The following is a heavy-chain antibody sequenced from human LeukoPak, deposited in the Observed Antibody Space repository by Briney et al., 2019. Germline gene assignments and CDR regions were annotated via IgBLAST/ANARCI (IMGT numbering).Heavy chain of an antibody. J-gene: IGHJ4*02. CDR3: AKDSGPRVSSGWYYFDY. CDR2: ISWDGGST. CDR1: GFTFDDYA. Sequence: GGSLRLSCAASGFTFDDYAMHWVRQAPGKGLEWVSLISWDGGSTYYADSVKGRFTISRDNSKNSLYLQMNSLRAEDTALYYCAKDSGPRVSSGWYYFDYWGQGTLVTVSS. D-gene: IGHD6-19*01. V-gene: IGHV3-43D*03.